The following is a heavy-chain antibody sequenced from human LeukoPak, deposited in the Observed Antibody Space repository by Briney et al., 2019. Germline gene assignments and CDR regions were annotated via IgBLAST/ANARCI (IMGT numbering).Heavy chain of an antibody. CDR3: VRDRDWAFDY. CDR1: GFTFSIHG. D-gene: IGHD2-21*02. Sequence: GGSLRLSCAASGFTFSIHGMNWVRQAPGKGLEWVTFVRSDGSDKYYADSVKGRFTFSRDNSKNTVYLQMNSLRPEDTAVYYCVRDRDWAFDYWGQGSLVTVSS. CDR2: VRSDGSDK. J-gene: IGHJ4*02. V-gene: IGHV3-30*02.